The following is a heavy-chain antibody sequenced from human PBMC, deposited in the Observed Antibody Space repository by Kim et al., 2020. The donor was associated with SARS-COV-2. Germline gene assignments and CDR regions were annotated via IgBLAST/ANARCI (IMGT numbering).Heavy chain of an antibody. V-gene: IGHV3-66*01. CDR1: GFTVSSNY. CDR3: ARESRGLYYYGMDV. Sequence: GGSLRLSCAASGFTVSSNYMSWVRQAPWKGLEWVSVIYSGGSTYYADSVKGRFTISRDNSKNTLYLQMNSLRAEDTAVYYCARESRGLYYYGMDVWGQGTTVTVSS. J-gene: IGHJ6*02. D-gene: IGHD3-10*01. CDR2: IYSGGST.